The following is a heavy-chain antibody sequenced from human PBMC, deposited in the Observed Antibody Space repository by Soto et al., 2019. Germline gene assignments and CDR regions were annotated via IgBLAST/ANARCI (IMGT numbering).Heavy chain of an antibody. CDR1: GGSISDYY. V-gene: IGHV4-59*08. J-gene: IGHJ5*02. Sequence: PSETLSLTCSVSGGSISDYYWSWIRQPPGKGLEWIGYIYYGWNTNYNPSLKSRVTISVDTSKNQFSLKLSSVTAADTAVYYCARRDLRISWFDPWGQGTLVTVSS. CDR2: IYYGWNT. D-gene: IGHD4-17*01. CDR3: ARRDLRISWFDP.